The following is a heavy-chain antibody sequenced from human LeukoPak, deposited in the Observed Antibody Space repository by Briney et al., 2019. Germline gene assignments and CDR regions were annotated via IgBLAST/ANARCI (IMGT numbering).Heavy chain of an antibody. CDR2: ISSSSSYI. J-gene: IGHJ4*02. D-gene: IGHD4-23*01. V-gene: IGHV3-21*01. Sequence: GGSLRLSCAASGFTFSSYSMNWARQAPGKGLEWVSSISSSSSYIYYADSVKGRFAISRDNAKNSLYLQMNSLRAEDTAVYYCARTDYGGNSLGVDYWGQGTLVTVSS. CDR3: ARTDYGGNSLGVDY. CDR1: GFTFSSYS.